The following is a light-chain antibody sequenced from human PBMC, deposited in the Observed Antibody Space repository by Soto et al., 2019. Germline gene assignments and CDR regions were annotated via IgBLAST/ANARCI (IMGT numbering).Light chain of an antibody. CDR3: QHLDSYST. CDR1: QGISSY. Sequence: DIQLTQSPSFLSASVGDRVTITCRASQGISSYLAWYQQKPGKAPKLLIYAASTLQSGVPSRFSGSGSGTEFTLTIISLQHEDFETYYCQHLDSYSTFGQGTRLEIK. J-gene: IGKJ5*01. CDR2: AAS. V-gene: IGKV1-9*01.